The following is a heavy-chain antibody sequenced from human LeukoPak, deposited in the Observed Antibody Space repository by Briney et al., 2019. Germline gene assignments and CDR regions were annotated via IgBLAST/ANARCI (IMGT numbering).Heavy chain of an antibody. CDR3: TRGNQYNWRDVQSPRDY. V-gene: IGHV1-18*01. CDR2: ISAYNGNT. J-gene: IGHJ4*02. D-gene: IGHD1-20*01. Sequence: ASVKVSCKASGYTFTNYGITWVRQAPGQGLEWMGWISAYNGNTKYAQNLQDRVTMTTDTSTSTAYMELRSLRSDDTAVYYCTRGNQYNWRDVQSPRDYWGQGTLVTVSS. CDR1: GYTFTNYG.